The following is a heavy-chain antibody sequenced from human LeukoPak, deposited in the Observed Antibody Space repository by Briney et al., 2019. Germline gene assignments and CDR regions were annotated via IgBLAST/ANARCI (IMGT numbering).Heavy chain of an antibody. CDR2: IYSGGST. D-gene: IGHD2-21*02. CDR1: GFTVSSNY. V-gene: IGHV3-66*01. Sequence: GGSLRLSCAASGFTVSSNYMSWVRQAPGKGLEWVSVIYSGGSTYYADSVKGRFTISRDNSKNTLYLQMNSLRAEDTAVYYCARGPLYCGGDCYPYYFDYWGQGTLVTVSS. J-gene: IGHJ4*02. CDR3: ARGPLYCGGDCYPYYFDY.